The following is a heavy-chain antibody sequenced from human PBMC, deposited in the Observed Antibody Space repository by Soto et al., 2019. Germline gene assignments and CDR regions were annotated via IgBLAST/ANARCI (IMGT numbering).Heavy chain of an antibody. J-gene: IGHJ3*02. CDR2: ISYLGNT. D-gene: IGHD6-19*01. CDR3: ASEGAGSAPINI. Sequence: PSETLSLTCNISGGSISTYYWSWIRQSPGKGLEWIGYISYLGNTNYNPSLKSRVTISVDTPKNQFSLKLGSVTSADTAMYHCASEGAGSAPINIWGPGTMVTVSS. CDR1: GGSISTYY. V-gene: IGHV4-59*01.